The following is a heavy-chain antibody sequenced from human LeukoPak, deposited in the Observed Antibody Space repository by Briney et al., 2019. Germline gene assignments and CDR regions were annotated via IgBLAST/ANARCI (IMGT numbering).Heavy chain of an antibody. CDR2: IWYDGTNI. CDR3: ASRRDYGINY. D-gene: IGHD4-17*01. Sequence: PGGSLRLSCAASGFAFSAYGMHWVRQPPGGGLEWVAVIWYDGTNIDYADSVKGRFTISRDNSKNTPYLQMNSLRADDTAVYYCASRRDYGINYWGQGTLVTVSS. J-gene: IGHJ4*02. CDR1: GFAFSAYG. V-gene: IGHV3-33*01.